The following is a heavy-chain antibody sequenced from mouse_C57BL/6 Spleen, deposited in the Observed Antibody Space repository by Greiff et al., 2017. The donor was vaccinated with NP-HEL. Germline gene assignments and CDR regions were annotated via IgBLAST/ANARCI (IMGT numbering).Heavy chain of an antibody. D-gene: IGHD2-2*01. CDR1: GYTLTSYG. CDR3: ARGGAMVTVDY. V-gene: IGHV1-53*01. Sequence: QVQLQQPGTELVKPGASVKLSCKASGYTLTSYGMHWVRQRPGQGLEWIGNINPSNGGTNYNEKFKSKATLTVDKSSSTAYMQLSSLTSEDSAVYYCARGGAMVTVDYWGQGTTLTVAS. J-gene: IGHJ2*01. CDR2: INPSNGGT.